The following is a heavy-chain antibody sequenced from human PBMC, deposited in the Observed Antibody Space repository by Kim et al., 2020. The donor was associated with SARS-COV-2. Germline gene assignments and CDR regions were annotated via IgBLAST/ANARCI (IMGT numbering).Heavy chain of an antibody. D-gene: IGHD3-3*01. V-gene: IGHV4-31*03. CDR2: IYYSGST. J-gene: IGHJ4*02. Sequence: SETLSLTCTVSGGSISSGGYYWSWIRQHPGKGLEWIGYIYYSGSTYYNPSLKSRVTISVDTSKNQLSLKLSSVTAADTAVYYCARAPRRIITIFGVVTHFDYCGEGTLVTVSS. CDR3: ARAPRRIITIFGVVTHFDY. CDR1: GGSISSGGYY.